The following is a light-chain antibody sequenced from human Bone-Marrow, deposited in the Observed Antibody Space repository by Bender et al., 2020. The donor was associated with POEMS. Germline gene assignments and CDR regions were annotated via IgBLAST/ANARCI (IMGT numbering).Light chain of an antibody. V-gene: IGLV2-14*01. CDR1: SSDVGGYKY. CDR3: SSYTGRSTRV. Sequence: QSALTQPPSASGSPGQSVTISCTGTSSDVGGYKYVSWYQQHPGKAPKLMIYDVSNRPSGVSNRFSGSKSGNTASLTISGLQAEDEADYYCSSYTGRSTRVFGGGTKLTVL. J-gene: IGLJ3*02. CDR2: DVS.